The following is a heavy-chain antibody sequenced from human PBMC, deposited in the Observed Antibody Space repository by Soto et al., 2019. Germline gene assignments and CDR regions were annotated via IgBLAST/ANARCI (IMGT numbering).Heavy chain of an antibody. CDR1: GFSFSNYG. D-gene: IGHD2-15*01. J-gene: IGHJ4*02. CDR3: AKENTDRGSGGSCFGD. CDR2: IRGNGVTT. V-gene: IGHV3-23*01. Sequence: EVQLLESGGGLVQPGGSLRLSFAASGFSFSNYGMSWVRQAPGKGLEWVSTIRGNGVTTYYADSVNGRFTISRDNSKNTLYLQMNGLSVEDTALYHCAKENTDRGSGGSCFGDWGQGALVTVSS.